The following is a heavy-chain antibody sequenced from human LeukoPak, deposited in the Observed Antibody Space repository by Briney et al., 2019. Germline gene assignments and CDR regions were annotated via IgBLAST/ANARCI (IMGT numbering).Heavy chain of an antibody. J-gene: IGHJ4*02. CDR2: INPNSGGT. V-gene: IGHV1-2*02. D-gene: IGHD4-23*01. CDR3: ATLGVRRYYFDY. CDR1: GYTFTGYY. Sequence: ASVKVSCKASGYTFTGYYMHWVRQAPGQGLEWMGWINPNSGGTNYAQKFQGRVTMTRDTSISTAYMELNRLRSDDTAVYYCATLGVRRYYFDYWGQGTLVTVSS.